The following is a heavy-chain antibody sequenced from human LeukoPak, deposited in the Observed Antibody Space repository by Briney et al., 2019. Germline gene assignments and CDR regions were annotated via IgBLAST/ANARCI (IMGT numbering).Heavy chain of an antibody. CDR3: ARRTIRPFDY. V-gene: IGHV1-2*02. D-gene: IGHD3-9*01. CDR1: GYTFTGYY. CDR2: INPTNGGK. J-gene: IGHJ4*02. Sequence: GASVKVSCKTSGYTFTGYYIHWVRQAPGQGLEWMGWINPTNGGKNYAQNFQGRVTMTRDTSISTAYMELSGLRSDDTAIYYCARRTIRPFDYWGQGTLVTVSA.